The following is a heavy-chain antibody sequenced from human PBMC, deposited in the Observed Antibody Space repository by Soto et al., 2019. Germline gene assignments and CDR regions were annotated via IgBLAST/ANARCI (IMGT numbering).Heavy chain of an antibody. CDR3: ERDLDVAGVYAY. Sequence: GGSLRLSCAASGFTFSSYSMNWVRQAPGKGLEWVSSISSSSSYIYYADSVKGRFTISRDNAKNSLYLQMNSLRAEDTAVYYCERDLDVAGVYAYGGQGTLDTVSS. D-gene: IGHD6-19*01. V-gene: IGHV3-21*01. CDR2: ISSSSSYI. CDR1: GFTFSSYS. J-gene: IGHJ4*02.